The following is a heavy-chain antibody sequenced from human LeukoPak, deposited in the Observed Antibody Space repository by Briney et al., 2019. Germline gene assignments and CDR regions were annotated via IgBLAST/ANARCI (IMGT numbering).Heavy chain of an antibody. Sequence: SETLSLTCTVSGGSIRSQSYYWAWIRQPPGKGLAWIGSIYYDGSAYYNPSLQSRVTMSVDTSKNQFSVRLRSVTAADTAVYYCARRSVSVFGVVPDYWGQGSLVIVSS. CDR2: IYYDGSA. CDR3: ARRSVSVFGVVPDY. D-gene: IGHD3-3*01. V-gene: IGHV4-39*01. J-gene: IGHJ4*02. CDR1: GGSIRSQSYY.